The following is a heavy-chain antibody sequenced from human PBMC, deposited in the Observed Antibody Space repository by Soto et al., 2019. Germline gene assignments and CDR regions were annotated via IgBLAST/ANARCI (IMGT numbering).Heavy chain of an antibody. CDR2: MWYDGSNT. D-gene: IGHD6-19*01. Sequence: QVHLAESGGGVVQPGTSLRLSCATSGFPFDRYGMHWVRQAPGKGLEWVAAMWYDGSNTYYGESVKGRFLISRDNSKDTVYLEMNRLRVEDTGVYFCAKGRIAVAAGAFDSWGPGTRVTVSS. CDR1: GFPFDRYG. V-gene: IGHV3-33*03. J-gene: IGHJ3*01. CDR3: AKGRIAVAAGAFDS.